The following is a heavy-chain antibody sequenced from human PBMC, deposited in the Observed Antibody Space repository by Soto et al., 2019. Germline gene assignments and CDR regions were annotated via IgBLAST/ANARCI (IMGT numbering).Heavy chain of an antibody. Sequence: SVKVSCKASGGTFGSYAISWVRQAPGHGLEWMGGIIPIFGTANYAQKFQGRVTITADKSTSTAYMELSSLRSEDTAVYYCARERANYDILTGYSQPPNWFDPWGQGTLVTVSS. CDR3: ARERANYDILTGYSQPPNWFDP. J-gene: IGHJ5*02. V-gene: IGHV1-69*06. CDR1: GGTFGSYA. CDR2: IIPIFGTA. D-gene: IGHD3-9*01.